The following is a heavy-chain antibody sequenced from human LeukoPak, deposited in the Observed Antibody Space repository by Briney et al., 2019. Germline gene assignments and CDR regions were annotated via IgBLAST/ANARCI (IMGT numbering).Heavy chain of an antibody. D-gene: IGHD3-10*01. CDR3: AREITMVRGVITNWFDP. CDR1: GGSISSYY. V-gene: IGHV4-4*07. Sequence: PSETLSLTCTVSGGSISSYYWSWIRQPAGKGLEWIGRIYTSGSTNYNPSLKSRVTMSVDTSKNQFSLKLSSVTAADTAVHYCAREITMVRGVITNWFDPWGQGTLVTVSS. J-gene: IGHJ5*02. CDR2: IYTSGST.